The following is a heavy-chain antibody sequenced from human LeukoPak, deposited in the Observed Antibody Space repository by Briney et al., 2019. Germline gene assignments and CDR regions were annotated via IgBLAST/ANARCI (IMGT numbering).Heavy chain of an antibody. CDR1: GFTFSDHY. CDR2: ISHTGTTM. V-gene: IGHV3-11*04. Sequence: GGSLRLSCAASGFTFSDHYMSWIRQAPGKGLEWVSYISHTGTTMYYADSVKGRFTLSRDNARNSLYLQMNSLRAEDTAVYYCTRDRPLHYFDYWGQGTLVTVSS. J-gene: IGHJ4*02. CDR3: TRDRPLHYFDY.